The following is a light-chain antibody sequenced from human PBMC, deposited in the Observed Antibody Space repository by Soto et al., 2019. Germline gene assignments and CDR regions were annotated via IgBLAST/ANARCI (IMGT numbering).Light chain of an antibody. CDR1: RSLVYSDGNAY. J-gene: IGKJ1*01. CDR2: KAS. CDR3: MQGTHWPPT. Sequence: DVVMTQSPLSLPVTLGQPASISCRSSRSLVYSDGNAYLNWFHQRPGQSPRRLIYKASNRDSGVPDRFSGSGSGTDFTLHINRVEAEDVGGYYCMQGTHWPPTFGRGTRVEIE. V-gene: IGKV2-30*01.